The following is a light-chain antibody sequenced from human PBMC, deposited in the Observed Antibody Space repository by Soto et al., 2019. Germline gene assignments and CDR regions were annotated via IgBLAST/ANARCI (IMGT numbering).Light chain of an antibody. J-gene: IGKJ1*01. CDR2: DAS. Sequence: EIVLTQSPATLSLSPGERATLSCRASQSVSSYLAWYQQKPGQAPRLLIYDASTRATGIPARFSGSGSGTDFTLTISSLEPEDFAVYYCQQRSNSPWTFGQGTKVEIK. V-gene: IGKV3-11*01. CDR3: QQRSNSPWT. CDR1: QSVSSY.